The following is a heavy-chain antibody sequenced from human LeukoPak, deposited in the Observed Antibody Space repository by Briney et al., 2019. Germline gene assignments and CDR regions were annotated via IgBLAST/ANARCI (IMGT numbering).Heavy chain of an antibody. CDR2: ISYDGSNK. V-gene: IGHV3-30*18. J-gene: IGHJ4*02. Sequence: GRSLRLSCAASGFTFSSYGMHWVRQAPGKGLEWVADISYDGSNKYYADSVKGRFTISRDNSKNTLYLQMNSLRAEDTVVYYCAKDQGYEEAMTRGYFDYWGRGTLVTVSS. CDR1: GFTFSSYG. D-gene: IGHD2-2*01. CDR3: AKDQGYEEAMTRGYFDY.